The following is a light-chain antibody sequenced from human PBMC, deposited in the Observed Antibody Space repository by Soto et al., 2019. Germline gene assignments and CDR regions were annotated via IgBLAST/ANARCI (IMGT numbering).Light chain of an antibody. V-gene: IGKV3-20*01. CDR3: QHYVNSPPGT. CDR1: QTVSSNY. Sequence: VLTQSPATLSVSKRERAIVSCRASQTVSSNYLAWYQQRPGQAPRLLIYGASSRATGIPDRFSGSGSGTDFTLTISRLEPEDFVVYYCQHYVNSPPGTFGQGTKVDIK. J-gene: IGKJ1*01. CDR2: GAS.